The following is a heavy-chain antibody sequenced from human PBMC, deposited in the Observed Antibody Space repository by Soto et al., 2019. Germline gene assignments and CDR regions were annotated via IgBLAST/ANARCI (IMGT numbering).Heavy chain of an antibody. CDR3: AKDRMATIDY. Sequence: QVQLVESGGGVVQPGRSLRLSCAASGFTFSSYGMHWVRQAPGKGLEWVAVISYDGSNKYYADSVKGRFTISRDNSKNTLYLQMNSLRAEDTAVYYCAKDRMATIDYCGQGTLVTVSS. D-gene: IGHD5-12*01. CDR1: GFTFSSYG. J-gene: IGHJ4*02. CDR2: ISYDGSNK. V-gene: IGHV3-30*18.